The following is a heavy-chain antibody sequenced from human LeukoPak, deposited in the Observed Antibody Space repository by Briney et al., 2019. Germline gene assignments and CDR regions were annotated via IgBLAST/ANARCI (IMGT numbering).Heavy chain of an antibody. CDR3: AFSDVVVTPWVNDAFDI. CDR1: GFTFSSYG. Sequence: PGRSLRLSCAASGFTFSSYGMHWVRQAPGKGLEWVAVISYDGSNKYYADSVKGRFTISRDNSKNTLYLQMNSLRAEDTAVYYCAFSDVVVTPWVNDAFDIWGQGTMVTVSS. J-gene: IGHJ3*02. D-gene: IGHD2-21*02. V-gene: IGHV3-30*03. CDR2: ISYDGSNK.